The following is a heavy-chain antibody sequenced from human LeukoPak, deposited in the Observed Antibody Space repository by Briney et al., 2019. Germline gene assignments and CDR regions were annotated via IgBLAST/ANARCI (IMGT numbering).Heavy chain of an antibody. D-gene: IGHD3-16*01. CDR2: INHNGNVN. CDR1: KFTFRNYA. V-gene: IGHV3-7*03. Sequence: GGSLRLSCAAFKFTFRNYAMSWARQAPGKGLEWVASINHNGNVNYYVDSVKGRFTISRDNAKNSLYLQMSNLRAEDTAVYFCARGGGLDVWGQGATVTVSS. CDR3: ARGGGLDV. J-gene: IGHJ6*02.